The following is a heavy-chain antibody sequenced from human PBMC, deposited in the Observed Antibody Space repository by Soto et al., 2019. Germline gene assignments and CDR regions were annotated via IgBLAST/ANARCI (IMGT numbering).Heavy chain of an antibody. Sequence: ASVKVPSKASGYTFTGYYMHWVRQAPEQGLERMGWINPNSGGTNYAQKFQGWVTMTRDTSISTAYMELSRLRSDDTAVYYCARDLDGYCSGGSVYPGAFDIGGQGTMVAVSS. CDR1: GYTFTGYY. D-gene: IGHD2-15*01. J-gene: IGHJ3*02. V-gene: IGHV1-2*04. CDR3: ARDLDGYCSGGSVYPGAFDI. CDR2: INPNSGGT.